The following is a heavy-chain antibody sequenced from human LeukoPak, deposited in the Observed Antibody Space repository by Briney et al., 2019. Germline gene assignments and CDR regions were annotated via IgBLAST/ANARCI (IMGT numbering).Heavy chain of an antibody. V-gene: IGHV1-69*10. J-gene: IGHJ4*02. D-gene: IGHD3-22*01. CDR2: IIPILGIA. CDR1: GGTFNIYD. CDR3: VSSPFNYDSGGYYFDY. Sequence: EASVTVSFKASGGTFNIYDIRGVRQAPGQGREGVGGIIPILGIANYAQKFQGRVTITPDKSTSTAYMELSSLRSEDTAVYYCVSSPFNYDSGGYYFDYWGQGTLVTVSS.